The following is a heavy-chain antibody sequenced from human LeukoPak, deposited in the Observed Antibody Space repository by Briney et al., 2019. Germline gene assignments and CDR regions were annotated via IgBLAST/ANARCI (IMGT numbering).Heavy chain of an antibody. D-gene: IGHD2-21*01. CDR3: ARAYLIDAGPYLIDP. CDR1: GYSFTDY. Sequence: ASVRVSCKTSGYSFTDYIHWVRQAPGQGLEWMGWINTKSGRTSSARKFQGRVTMTRDPSINTVYMDMAWMTSDDTAIYFCARAYLIDAGPYLIDPWGQGTLVTVSS. J-gene: IGHJ5*02. V-gene: IGHV1-2*02. CDR2: INTKSGRT.